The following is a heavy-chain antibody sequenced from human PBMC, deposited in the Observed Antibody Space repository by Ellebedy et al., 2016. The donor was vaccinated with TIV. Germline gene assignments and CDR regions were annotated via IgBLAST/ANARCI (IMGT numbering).Heavy chain of an antibody. D-gene: IGHD3-10*01. Sequence: GESLKISCAASGFTFSDYYMSWIRQAPGKGLEWVSYISSGGSTMKYADSAKGRFTISRDNAENSLYLQMNSLRADDTAVYYCARDRTGVLDIWGQGTMVTVSS. CDR2: ISSGGSTM. CDR3: ARDRTGVLDI. CDR1: GFTFSDYY. V-gene: IGHV3-11*04. J-gene: IGHJ3*02.